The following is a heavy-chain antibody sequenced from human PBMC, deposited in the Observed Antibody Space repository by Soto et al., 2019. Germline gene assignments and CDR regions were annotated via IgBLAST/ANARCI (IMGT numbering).Heavy chain of an antibody. D-gene: IGHD3-3*01. CDR2: ISTSESIV. CDR3: ARETITIYGVETGTVYYGLDV. Sequence: AGGSLRLSCAASGFAFSSYEMNWVRQAPGKGLEWVSYISTSESIVYYADSVRGRFTISRDNAKNSLFLQMNSLRAEDTAVYYCARETITIYGVETGTVYYGLDVWGQGTTVTVSS. J-gene: IGHJ6*02. V-gene: IGHV3-48*03. CDR1: GFAFSSYE.